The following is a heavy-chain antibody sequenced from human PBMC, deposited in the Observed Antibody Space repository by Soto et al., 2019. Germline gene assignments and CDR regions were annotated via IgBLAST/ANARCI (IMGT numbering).Heavy chain of an antibody. Sequence: EVQLVESGGGLVQPGGSLRLSCAASGFTFSGSDMNWVRHTRGKGLEWVSGIGTGGDTYYADSVRGRFTISREDAKGSLYLQMNSLRVEDTAVYYCVRETGFTTTSDAFNSWGQGTMVTVSS. V-gene: IGHV3-13*01. D-gene: IGHD1-1*01. CDR1: GFTFSGSD. CDR3: VRETGFTTTSDAFNS. J-gene: IGHJ3*02. CDR2: IGTGGDT.